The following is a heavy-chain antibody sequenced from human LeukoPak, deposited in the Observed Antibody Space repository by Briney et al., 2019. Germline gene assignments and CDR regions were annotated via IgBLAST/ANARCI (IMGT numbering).Heavy chain of an antibody. D-gene: IGHD2-21*01. CDR1: GGSISSYY. J-gene: IGHJ3*02. V-gene: IGHV4-59*01. Sequence: PSETLSLTCTVSGGSISSYYWSWIRQPPGKGLEWIGYIYYSGSTNYNPSLKSRVTISVDTSKNQFSLKLSSVTAADTAVYYCARDWSDLAYCGGDCYPDAFDIWGQGTMVTVSS. CDR3: ARDWSDLAYCGGDCYPDAFDI. CDR2: IYYSGST.